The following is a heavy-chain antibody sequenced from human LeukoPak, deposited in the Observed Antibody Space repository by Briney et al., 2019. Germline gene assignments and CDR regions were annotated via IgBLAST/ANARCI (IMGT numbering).Heavy chain of an antibody. CDR3: ASLMGLRQPYGMNV. CDR2: IYPGDSDT. J-gene: IGHJ6*02. Sequence: ESLKLSCQGSGYSFSSYWIAWVRQMPGKGLEWMGIIYPGDSDTRYIPSFEGPVTISVDKSISTAYLQWNSLKASDTAVYFCASLMGLRQPYGMNVWGQGTIVTVSS. CDR1: GYSFSSYW. D-gene: IGHD3-10*01. V-gene: IGHV5-51*01.